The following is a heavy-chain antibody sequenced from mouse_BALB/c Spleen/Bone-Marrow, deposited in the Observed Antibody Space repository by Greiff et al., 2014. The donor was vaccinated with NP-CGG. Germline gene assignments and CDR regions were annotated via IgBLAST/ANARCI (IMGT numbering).Heavy chain of an antibody. D-gene: IGHD1-1*01. V-gene: IGHV4-1*02. CDR1: GFDFSRYW. Sequence: EVKLEESGGGLVQPGGSLKLSCAASGFDFSRYWMSWVRQAPGKGLKWIGEINPDSSTINYTPSLKDKFIISRDNAKNTLYLQMSTVRSEDTALYYCARLSYYGRFAYWGQGTLVTVSA. CDR3: ARLSYYGRFAY. J-gene: IGHJ3*01. CDR2: INPDSSTI.